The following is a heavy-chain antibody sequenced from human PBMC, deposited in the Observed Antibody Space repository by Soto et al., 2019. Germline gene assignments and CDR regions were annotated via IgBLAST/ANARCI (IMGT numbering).Heavy chain of an antibody. CDR3: ARGADCGGGSCPGMGAFEM. CDR2: INAGNDVT. CDR1: GYTFTTYP. J-gene: IGHJ3*02. D-gene: IGHD2-15*01. V-gene: IGHV1-3*01. Sequence: QVQLVQSGAEVRKPGASVKVSCKASGYTFTTYPIHWVRQAAGQRLEWMGSINAGNDVTRHAQKFEGRVSFTRDTAATTAYMDLRSLRFEATAVYYCARGADCGGGSCPGMGAFEMWGQGTMVTV.